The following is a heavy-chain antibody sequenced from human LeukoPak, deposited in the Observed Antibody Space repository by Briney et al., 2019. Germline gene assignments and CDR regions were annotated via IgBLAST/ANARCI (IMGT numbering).Heavy chain of an antibody. J-gene: IGHJ6*02. CDR1: GGSISSHY. CDR3: AGDGYSGMDV. D-gene: IGHD5-24*01. Sequence: PSETLSLTCTVSGGSISSHYWSWIRQPPGKGLEWIGYIYYSGSTNYNPSLKSRVTISVDTSRNQFSLKLSSVTAADTAVYYCAGDGYSGMDVWGQGTTVTVSS. V-gene: IGHV4-59*08. CDR2: IYYSGST.